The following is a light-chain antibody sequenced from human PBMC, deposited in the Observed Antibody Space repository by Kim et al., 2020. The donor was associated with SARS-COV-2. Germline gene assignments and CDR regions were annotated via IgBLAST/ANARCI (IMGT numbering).Light chain of an antibody. Sequence: GQSITISCTGTSSDVGGYIYVSWYHQQPGKALKLMIYDVSARPSGVSNRFSGSKSGNTAYLTISGLQAEDEADYYCSSYTSSSTLVFGGGTQLTVL. CDR1: SSDVGGYIY. J-gene: IGLJ2*01. CDR3: SSYTSSSTLV. CDR2: DVS. V-gene: IGLV2-14*03.